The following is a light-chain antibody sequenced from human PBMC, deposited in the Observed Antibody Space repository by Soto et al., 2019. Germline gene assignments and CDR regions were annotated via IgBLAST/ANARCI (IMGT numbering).Light chain of an antibody. CDR2: DND. J-gene: IGLJ2*01. V-gene: IGLV1-51*01. CDR3: ATWDNIMSAVV. Sequence: QSVLTQPPSVSAAPGQKVTISCSGSSSNIGNNYVSWYQQLLGTAPKLLIYDNDKRPSGIPDRFSASKAGTSATLGITGLLTGDEADYYCATWDNIMSAVVFGGGTKLTVL. CDR1: SSNIGNNY.